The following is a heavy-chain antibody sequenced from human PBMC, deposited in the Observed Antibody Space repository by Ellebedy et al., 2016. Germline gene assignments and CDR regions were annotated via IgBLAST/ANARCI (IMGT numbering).Heavy chain of an antibody. CDR1: GYTLTELS. D-gene: IGHD5-12*01. J-gene: IGHJ6*03. CDR3: ARGSGYDVVSYYYYYMDV. Sequence: ASVKVSXKVSGYTLTELSMHWVRQAPGKGLEWMGGFDPEDGETIYAQKFQGRVTMTEDTSTDTAYMELSSLRSEDTAVYYCARGSGYDVVSYYYYYMDVWGKGTTVTVSS. V-gene: IGHV1-24*01. CDR2: FDPEDGET.